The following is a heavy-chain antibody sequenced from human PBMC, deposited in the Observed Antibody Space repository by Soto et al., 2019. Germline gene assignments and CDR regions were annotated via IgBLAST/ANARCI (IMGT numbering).Heavy chain of an antibody. D-gene: IGHD6-13*01. CDR3: SPYIAAPGTRYFQH. V-gene: IGHV3-23*01. CDR1: GFTFSNYA. Sequence: EVQLLESGGGLVXXXXSLRLSCAASGFTFSNYAISWLRQAPGQGLEWVSGIGNTGSGTYYADAVKGRFTISRDNSKNPLYLQMNSMRVEATAVYYCSPYIAAPGTRYFQHWGQGTLVTVSS. J-gene: IGHJ1*01. CDR2: IGNTGSGT.